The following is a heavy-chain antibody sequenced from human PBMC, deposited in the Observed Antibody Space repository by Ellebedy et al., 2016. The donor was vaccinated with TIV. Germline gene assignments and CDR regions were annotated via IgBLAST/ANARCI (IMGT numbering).Heavy chain of an antibody. Sequence: SETLSLTCAVYGGSFSGYYWSWIRQPPGKGLEWIGNIYYSGSTNYKPSLKSRLIISPETSKNQFSLKLNSVTVADTAVYYCARFSSTKEGWLDPWGQGTLVTVSS. CDR1: GGSFSGYY. D-gene: IGHD5/OR15-5a*01. J-gene: IGHJ5*02. V-gene: IGHV4-59*01. CDR2: IYYSGST. CDR3: ARFSSTKEGWLDP.